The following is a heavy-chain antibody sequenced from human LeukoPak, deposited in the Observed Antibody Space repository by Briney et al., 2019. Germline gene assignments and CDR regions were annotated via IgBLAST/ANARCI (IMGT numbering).Heavy chain of an antibody. D-gene: IGHD2-2*01. V-gene: IGHV3-21*01. CDR2: ISSSSSYI. CDR1: GFTFSSYS. CDR3: ARYVVVPATAFDP. J-gene: IGHJ5*02. Sequence: GESLRLSCAASGFTFSSYSMNWVRQAPGKGLEWVSSISSSSSYIYYADSVKGRFTISRDNAKNSLYLQMNSLRAEDTAVYYCARYVVVPATAFDPWGQGTLVTVSS.